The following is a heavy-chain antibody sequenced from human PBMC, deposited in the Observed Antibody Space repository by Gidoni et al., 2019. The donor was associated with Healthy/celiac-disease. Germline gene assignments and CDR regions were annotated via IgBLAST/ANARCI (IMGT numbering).Heavy chain of an antibody. CDR3: ARGRGSYSYYYYGLDV. Sequence: EGQLVEAGGGVGQPGGSLGLSCAASGFTVSSYWRSWVRQAPGNVLEWVANIKQYGSEKYYVDSVKGRFTISRDNAKNSLYLQMNSLRAEYTAVYYCARGRGSYSYYYYGLDVWGQGTTVTVSS. CDR1: GFTVSSYW. V-gene: IGHV3-7*01. CDR2: IKQYGSEK. J-gene: IGHJ6*02. D-gene: IGHD1-26*01.